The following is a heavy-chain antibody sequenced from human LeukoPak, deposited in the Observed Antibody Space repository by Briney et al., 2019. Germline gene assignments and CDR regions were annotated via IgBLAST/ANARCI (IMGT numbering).Heavy chain of an antibody. Sequence: GGPLRLLCAASGFTFNSHSMSWVRPAPGKGLVWLANIMQDGSEKYYVDSVKSRFTISRDNAKTSLYLKMNSLRAEDSAVYYCARDLSGVAGYTYGRGIDYWGQGTLVTVSS. D-gene: IGHD5-18*01. CDR1: GFTFNSHS. V-gene: IGHV3-7*01. J-gene: IGHJ4*02. CDR2: IMQDGSEK. CDR3: ARDLSGVAGYTYGRGIDY.